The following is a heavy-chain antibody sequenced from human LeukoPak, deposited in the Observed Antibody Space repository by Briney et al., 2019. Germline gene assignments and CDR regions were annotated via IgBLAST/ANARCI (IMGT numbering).Heavy chain of an antibody. D-gene: IGHD2-2*01. J-gene: IGHJ6*04. V-gene: IGHV4-30-2*01. CDR2: INHSGST. CDR3: AREVVVVPAAMMGYYYYGMDV. CDR1: GGSINSGGYY. Sequence: SQTLSLTCTVSGGSINSGGYYWSWIRQPPGKGLEWIGEINHSGSTNYNPSLRSRVTISVDTSKNQFSLKLSSVTAADTAVYYCAREVVVVPAAMMGYYYYGMDVWGKGTTVTVSS.